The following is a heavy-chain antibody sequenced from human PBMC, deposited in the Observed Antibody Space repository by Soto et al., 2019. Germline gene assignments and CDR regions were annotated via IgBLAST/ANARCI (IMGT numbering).Heavy chain of an antibody. J-gene: IGHJ1*01. CDR2: IYYSGST. V-gene: IGHV4-39*01. Sequence: QLQLQESGPGLVKPSETLSLTCTVSGGSITSSSHYWGWIRQPPGKGLEWIGSIYYSGSTYYNPSLKSRVTISVDTSKNQFSLRLSSVTAADTAVYYCARRFEYFHHWGHGTLVTVSS. CDR1: GGSITSSSHY. CDR3: ARRFEYFHH.